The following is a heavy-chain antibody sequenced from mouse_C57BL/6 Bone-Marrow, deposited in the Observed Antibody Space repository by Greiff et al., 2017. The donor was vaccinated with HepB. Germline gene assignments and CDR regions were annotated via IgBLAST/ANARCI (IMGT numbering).Heavy chain of an antibody. D-gene: IGHD1-1*01. J-gene: IGHJ2*01. CDR1: GYTFTDYY. CDR3: ARVGGLPRSYFDY. V-gene: IGHV1-26*01. Sequence: EVQLQQSGPELVKPGASVKISCKASGYTFTDYYMNWVKQSHGKSLEWIGDINPNNGGTSYNQKFKGKATLTVDKSSSTAYMELRSLTSEDSAVYYCARVGGLPRSYFDYWGQGTTLTVSS. CDR2: INPNNGGT.